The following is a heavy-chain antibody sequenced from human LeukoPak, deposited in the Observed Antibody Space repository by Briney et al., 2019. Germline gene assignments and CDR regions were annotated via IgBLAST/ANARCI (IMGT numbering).Heavy chain of an antibody. J-gene: IGHJ4*02. V-gene: IGHV4-30-4*08. CDR3: ARGAPWDSSGSFDY. CDR2: IYYSGST. CDR1: GGSISSGDYY. Sequence: SETLSLTCNVSGGSISSGDYYWSWIRQPPGKGLEWIGYIYYSGSTYYNPSLKSRVTISVDTSKNQFSLKLSSVTAADTAVYYCARGAPWDSSGSFDYWGQGTLVTVSS. D-gene: IGHD3-22*01.